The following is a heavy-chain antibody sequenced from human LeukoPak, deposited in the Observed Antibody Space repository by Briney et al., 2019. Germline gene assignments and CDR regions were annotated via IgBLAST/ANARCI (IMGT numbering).Heavy chain of an antibody. D-gene: IGHD3-22*01. Sequence: GGSLRLSCAASGFTFDDYAMHWVRQAPGKGLEWVSVIYSGGSTYYADSVKGRFTISRDNSKNTLYLQMNSLRAEDTAVYYCASGYYYDSSGYYAVFDYWGQGTLVTVSS. CDR1: GFTFDDYA. CDR3: ASGYYYDSSGYYAVFDY. J-gene: IGHJ4*02. V-gene: IGHV3-66*01. CDR2: IYSGGST.